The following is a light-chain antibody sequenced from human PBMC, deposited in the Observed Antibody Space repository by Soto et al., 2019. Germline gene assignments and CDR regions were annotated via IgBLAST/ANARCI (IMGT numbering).Light chain of an antibody. CDR3: QQLNSYL. CDR1: QGITSY. CDR2: DAS. V-gene: IGKV1-9*01. J-gene: IGKJ3*01. Sequence: DIQLTQSPSFVSASVGDRVTITCRASQGITSYLAWYQQRPGKAPKLLIYDASTLQSGVPSRFSGSGSGTEFTLTINGLQPEDFATYYCQQLNSYLFGPGTKVDIK.